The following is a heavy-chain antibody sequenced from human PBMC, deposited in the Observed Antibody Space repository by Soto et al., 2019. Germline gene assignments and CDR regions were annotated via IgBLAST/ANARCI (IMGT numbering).Heavy chain of an antibody. CDR1: GGSLSGSY. CDR2: ISHGGST. J-gene: IGHJ2*01. CDR3: ERVPRAGGTNWYFDL. D-gene: IGHD6-13*01. Sequence: QVQLQQWGAGLLKPSETLSLTCAVYGGSLSGSYWTWIRQPPGKGLEWIGEISHGGSTNYNPSLKSRVTISVDTSKNQFSLNLRSVTAADTAVYYCERVPRAGGTNWYFDLWGRGTLVTVSS. V-gene: IGHV4-34*01.